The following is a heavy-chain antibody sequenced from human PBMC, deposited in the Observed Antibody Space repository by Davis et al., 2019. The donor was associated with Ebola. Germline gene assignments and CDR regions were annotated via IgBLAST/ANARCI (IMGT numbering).Heavy chain of an antibody. CDR1: GYTFTSYG. V-gene: IGHV1-2*06. Sequence: ASVKVSCKASGYTFTSYGISWVRQAPGQGLEWMGRINPNTGDTNYARNFQGRVTMTRDTSISTAYMELSRLRSDDTAVYYCAREGNYYDSSGPLGFDPWGQGTLVTVSS. CDR2: INPNTGDT. J-gene: IGHJ5*02. CDR3: AREGNYYDSSGPLGFDP. D-gene: IGHD3-22*01.